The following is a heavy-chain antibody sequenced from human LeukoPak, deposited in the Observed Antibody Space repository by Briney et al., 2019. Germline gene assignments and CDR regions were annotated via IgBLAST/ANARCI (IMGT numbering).Heavy chain of an antibody. J-gene: IGHJ4*02. V-gene: IGHV1-46*01. CDR3: ARDGGSGWFEY. CDR1: GYTFTNYY. Sequence: ASVKVSCKASGYTFTNYYMQWVRQAPGQGPEWMGIINPGGGRTSHAQKFQGRVTMTRDTSTSTVYMDLSSLRSDDTAVYYCARDGGSGWFEYWGQGTLVTVSS. CDR2: INPGGGRT. D-gene: IGHD6-19*01.